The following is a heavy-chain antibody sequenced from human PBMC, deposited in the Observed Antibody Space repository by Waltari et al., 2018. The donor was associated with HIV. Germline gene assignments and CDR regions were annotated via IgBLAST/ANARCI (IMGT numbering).Heavy chain of an antibody. CDR1: GYTFTSYD. D-gene: IGHD4-17*01. J-gene: IGHJ4*02. V-gene: IGHV1-8*01. CDR3: ARGPQDYPKYYFDY. Sequence: QVQLVQSGAEVKKPGASVKVSCKASGYTFTSYDINWVRQATGQGLEWLGWMNPNSGNTGYAQRFQGRVTMTRNTAISTAYMELGSLRSEDTAVYFCARGPQDYPKYYFDYWGQGTLVTVSS. CDR2: MNPNSGNT.